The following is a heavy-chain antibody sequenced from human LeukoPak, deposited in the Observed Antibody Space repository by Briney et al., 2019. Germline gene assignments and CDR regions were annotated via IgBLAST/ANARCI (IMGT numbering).Heavy chain of an antibody. CDR1: GFTFSSYA. Sequence: PGGSLRLSCAASGFTFSSYAMSWVRQTPGKGLEWVSAISGGGGSTYYADSVKGRFTISRDNSRNTLYLQMNSLRSEDTAVYYCARDGLRYFGPFYYYYYMDVWGKGTTVTVSS. CDR2: ISGGGGST. V-gene: IGHV3-23*01. J-gene: IGHJ6*03. CDR3: ARDGLRYFGPFYYYYYMDV. D-gene: IGHD3-9*01.